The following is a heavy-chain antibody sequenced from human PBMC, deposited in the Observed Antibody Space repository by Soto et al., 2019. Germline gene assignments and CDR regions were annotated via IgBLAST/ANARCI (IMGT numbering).Heavy chain of an antibody. CDR2: ISGSSSTI. V-gene: IGHV3-48*02. J-gene: IGHJ3*02. Sequence: GGSLRLSCAASGFSFSSYTMTWVRQAPGKTLEWVSTISGSSSTIYYADSVQGRFTISRDNAKNSLYLQMNSLRDEDTAVYYCARYRGYSYGYANDVFDIWGQGTMVTVSS. D-gene: IGHD5-18*01. CDR1: GFSFSSYT. CDR3: ARYRGYSYGYANDVFDI.